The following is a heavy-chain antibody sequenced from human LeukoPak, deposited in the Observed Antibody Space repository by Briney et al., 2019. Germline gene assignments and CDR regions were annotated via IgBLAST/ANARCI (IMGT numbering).Heavy chain of an antibody. CDR1: GYSFSTYW. D-gene: IGHD6-19*01. CDR2: IYPGNSDT. Sequence: GESLEISCQGFGYSFSTYWIAWVRQMPGQGLGWMGAIYPGNSDTRYSPSFQCHVTISAYKSIPTAYLQWSSLKASDTAKYYCARLGGYSSGWYVQYWGQGTLVTASS. V-gene: IGHV5-51*01. J-gene: IGHJ4*02. CDR3: ARLGGYSSGWYVQY.